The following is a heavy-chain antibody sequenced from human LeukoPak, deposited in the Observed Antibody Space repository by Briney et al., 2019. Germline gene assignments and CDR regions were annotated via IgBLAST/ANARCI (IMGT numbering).Heavy chain of an antibody. V-gene: IGHV3-30*03. J-gene: IGHJ5*02. CDR2: ISYDGSNK. CDR1: GFTFSNYG. D-gene: IGHD6-13*01. CDR3: ARVPIASSWYRSGDNWFDP. Sequence: GGSLRLSCAASGFTFSNYGMHWVRQAPGKGLEWVSFISYDGSNKYYADSVKGRFTISRDNAKNSLYLQMNSLRAEDTAVYYCARVPIASSWYRSGDNWFDPWGQGTLVTVSS.